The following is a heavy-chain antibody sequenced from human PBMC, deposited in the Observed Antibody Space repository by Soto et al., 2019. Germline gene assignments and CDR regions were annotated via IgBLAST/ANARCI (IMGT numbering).Heavy chain of an antibody. J-gene: IGHJ6*02. CDR1: GFPFSSCA. V-gene: IGHV3-30-3*01. CDR2: ISYDGSNK. CDR3: AKGRSYYYYYGVDV. Sequence: PGGSPRLSCAASGFPFSSCAMHWVRQAPGKGLEWVALISYDGSNKYYADSVKGRFTISRDNSKSTLYLQMNSLRAEDTALYYCAKGRSYYYYYGVDVWGQGTTVTVSS.